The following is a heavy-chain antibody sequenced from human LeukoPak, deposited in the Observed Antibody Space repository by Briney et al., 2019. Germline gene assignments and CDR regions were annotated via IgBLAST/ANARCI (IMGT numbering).Heavy chain of an antibody. D-gene: IGHD6-6*01. Sequence: SQTLSLTCTVSGGSVSSGTYYWTWIRQPAGKGLEWIGRIYTSGSTNFDPSLKSRVSISLGTSQNQFSLKLSSVTAADTAVYYCAREGAARNFDYWGQGILVTVSS. CDR2: IYTSGST. CDR3: AREGAARNFDY. J-gene: IGHJ4*02. V-gene: IGHV4-61*02. CDR1: GGSVSSGTYY.